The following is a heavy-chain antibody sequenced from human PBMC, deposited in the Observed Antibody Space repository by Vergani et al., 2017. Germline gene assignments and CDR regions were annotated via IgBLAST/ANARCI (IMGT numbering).Heavy chain of an antibody. V-gene: IGHV5-51*01. CDR2: IYPGDSDT. CDR1: GYSFITYW. CDR3: ARRVYDTSGYYLRSDAFDI. J-gene: IGHJ3*02. D-gene: IGHD3-22*01. Sequence: EVQLVQSGAEVKKPGESLKISCKGSGYSFITYWIGWVRQMPGKGLEWMGIIYPGDSDTRYSPSFQGQVTISADKSISTAYLQWSSLKASDTAMYYCARRVYDTSGYYLRSDAFDIWGQGTMVTVSS.